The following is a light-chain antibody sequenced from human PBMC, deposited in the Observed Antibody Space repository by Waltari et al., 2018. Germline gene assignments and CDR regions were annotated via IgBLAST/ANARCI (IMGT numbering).Light chain of an antibody. CDR2: KAS. CDR3: QQYKSYPPT. J-gene: IGKJ4*01. Sequence: DIQMTQSPSTLSASVGDRVTITCRTSQSISTWLAWYQQKPGKAPKLLIYKASSLENEVPSRFSGSGSGTEFTLTISNLQPDDFATFYCQQYKSYPPTFGGGTKVDIK. V-gene: IGKV1-5*03. CDR1: QSISTW.